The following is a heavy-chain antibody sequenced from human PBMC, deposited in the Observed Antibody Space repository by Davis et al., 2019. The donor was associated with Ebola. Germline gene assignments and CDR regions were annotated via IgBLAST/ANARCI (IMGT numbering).Heavy chain of an antibody. CDR1: GGSISSYY. V-gene: IGHV4-59*01. J-gene: IGHJ5*02. Sequence: SETLSLTCTVSGGSISSYYWSWIRQPPGKGLEWIGYIYYSGSTNYNPSLKRRVTISVDTSKNQFSLKLSSVTAADTAVYYCARVDYDFWSGYYNGGNWFDPWGQGTLVTVSS. CDR2: IYYSGST. D-gene: IGHD3-3*01. CDR3: ARVDYDFWSGYYNGGNWFDP.